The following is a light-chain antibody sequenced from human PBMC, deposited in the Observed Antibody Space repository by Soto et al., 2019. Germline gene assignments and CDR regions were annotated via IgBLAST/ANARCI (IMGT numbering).Light chain of an antibody. J-gene: IGKJ2*01. Sequence: DIQMTQSPSSLSASVGDRVTITCRASQSISTYLNWYQQRPGKAPNLLIYATSSLQSGVPSRFSGSGSGTDFTLTISSLQPEDFATYYCQQSYSTPYTVGQGTKVEIK. CDR2: ATS. CDR1: QSISTY. V-gene: IGKV1-39*01. CDR3: QQSYSTPYT.